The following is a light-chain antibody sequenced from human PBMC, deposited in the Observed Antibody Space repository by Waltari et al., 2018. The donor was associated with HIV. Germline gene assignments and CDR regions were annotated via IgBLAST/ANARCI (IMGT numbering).Light chain of an antibody. Sequence: EIVLTQSPATVSLSPGERATLSCRASESVSSSLAWYQQKPGQAPRLLIYDASNRATGIPARFSGSGSGTDFTLTISSLEPEDFAVYYCQQRREWPPEATFGGGTKVEMK. J-gene: IGKJ4*01. V-gene: IGKV3-11*01. CDR3: QQRREWPPEAT. CDR2: DAS. CDR1: ESVSSS.